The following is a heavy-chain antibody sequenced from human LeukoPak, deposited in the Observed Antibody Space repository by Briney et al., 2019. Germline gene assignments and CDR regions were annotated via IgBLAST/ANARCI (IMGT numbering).Heavy chain of an antibody. CDR3: ARDAGYYDSSGYLNYYYMDV. J-gene: IGHJ6*03. CDR2: INHSGST. Sequence: SETLSLTCAVYGGSFSGYYWSWIRQPPGKGLEWIGEINHSGSTNYNPSRKSRVTISVDTSKNQFSLKLSSVTAADTAVYYCARDAGYYDSSGYLNYYYMDVWGKGTTVTVSS. CDR1: GGSFSGYY. V-gene: IGHV4-34*01. D-gene: IGHD3-22*01.